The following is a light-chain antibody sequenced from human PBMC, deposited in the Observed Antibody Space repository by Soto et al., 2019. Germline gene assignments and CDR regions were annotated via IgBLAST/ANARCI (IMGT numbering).Light chain of an antibody. V-gene: IGKV3-15*01. CDR2: GAY. CDR1: QSVGNN. CDR3: QPYNNWPLT. J-gene: IGKJ4*01. Sequence: EIVMTQSPATLPVSPGERATLSCRASQSVGNNLAWYQQKPGQAPRLLIYGAYTRATGIPARFSGSGSGTDFTLTISSLQSEDFAVYYCQPYNNWPLTFGGGTKVDIK.